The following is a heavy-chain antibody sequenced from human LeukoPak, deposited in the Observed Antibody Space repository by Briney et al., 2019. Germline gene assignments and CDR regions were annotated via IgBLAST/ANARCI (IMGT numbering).Heavy chain of an antibody. D-gene: IGHD3-22*01. CDR2: ISSSSSYI. V-gene: IGHV3-21*01. CDR3: ARDLYRIVVVPHYFDY. J-gene: IGHJ4*02. Sequence: GGSLRLSCAASGFTFSSYSMNWVRQAPGKGLEWVSSISSSSSYIYYADSVKGRFTISRDNAKNTLYLQMNSLRAEDTAVYYCARDLYRIVVVPHYFDYWGQGTLVTVSS. CDR1: GFTFSSYS.